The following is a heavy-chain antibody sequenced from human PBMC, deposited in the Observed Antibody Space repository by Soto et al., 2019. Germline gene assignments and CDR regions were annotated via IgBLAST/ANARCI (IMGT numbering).Heavy chain of an antibody. CDR3: ARDPLSYGDTNWFDP. J-gene: IGHJ5*02. CDR1: GGTFSSYA. D-gene: IGHD4-17*01. V-gene: IGHV1-69*13. Sequence: GASVKVSCKASGGTFSSYAISWVRQAPGQGLEWMGGIIPIFGTANYAQKFQGRVTITADESTSTAYMELSSLRSEDTAVYYCARDPLSYGDTNWFDPWGQGTLVTVSS. CDR2: IIPIFGTA.